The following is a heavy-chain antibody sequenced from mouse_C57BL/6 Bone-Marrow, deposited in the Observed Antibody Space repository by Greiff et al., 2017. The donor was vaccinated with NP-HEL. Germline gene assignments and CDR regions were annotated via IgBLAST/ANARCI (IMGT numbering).Heavy chain of an antibody. CDR1: GYTFTSYW. D-gene: IGHD3-2*02. J-gene: IGHJ2*01. V-gene: IGHV1-64*01. Sequence: VQLQQPGAELVKPGASVKLSCKASGYTFTSYWMHWVKQRPGQGLEWIGMIHPNSGSTNYNEKFKSKATLTVDKSSSTAYMQLSSLTSEDSAVYYCARRRQQLRLYYFDYWGQGTTLTVSS. CDR2: IHPNSGST. CDR3: ARRRQQLRLYYFDY.